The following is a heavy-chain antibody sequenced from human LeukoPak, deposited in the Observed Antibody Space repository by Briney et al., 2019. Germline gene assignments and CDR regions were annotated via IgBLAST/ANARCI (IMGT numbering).Heavy chain of an antibody. J-gene: IGHJ6*03. CDR1: GGSFSGYY. CDR3: ARGSGYCSSTSCYGRSYYYYMDV. Sequence: SETLSLTCAVYGGSFSGYYWSWIRQPPGKGLEWIGEINHSGSTNYNPSLKSRVTISVDTSKNQFSLKLSSVTAADTAVYYCARGSGYCSSTSCYGRSYYYYMDVWGKGTTVTVSS. CDR2: INHSGST. D-gene: IGHD2-2*01. V-gene: IGHV4-34*01.